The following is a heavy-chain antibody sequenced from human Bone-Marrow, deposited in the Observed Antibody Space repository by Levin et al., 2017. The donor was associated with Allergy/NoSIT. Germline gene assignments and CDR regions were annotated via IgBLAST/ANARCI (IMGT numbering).Heavy chain of an antibody. J-gene: IGHJ4*02. V-gene: IGHV3-23*01. CDR3: AREQYFGETEGD. CDR2: ISGSGSSI. Sequence: PGGSLRLSCAASGFTFSRYTMNWVRQAPGKGLEWVSAISGSGSSIYYTDSVKGRFTISRDNSENTVYLEMNSLRAADTAVYYCAREQYFGETEGDWGQGTLVTVSS. CDR1: GFTFSRYT. D-gene: IGHD3-10*01.